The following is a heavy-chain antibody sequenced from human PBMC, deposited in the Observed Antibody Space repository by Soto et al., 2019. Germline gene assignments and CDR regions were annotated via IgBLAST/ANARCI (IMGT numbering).Heavy chain of an antibody. Sequence: SETLSLTCTVSGGSISSGDYYWGWIRQPPGKGLEWIGSIYYSGSTYYNPSLKSRVTISVDTSKNQFSLKLSSVTAADTAVYYCSSQLMTIDYWGQGTLVPVSS. CDR1: GGSISSGDYY. CDR2: IYYSGST. J-gene: IGHJ4*02. V-gene: IGHV4-39*01. CDR3: SSQLMTIDY. D-gene: IGHD2-2*01.